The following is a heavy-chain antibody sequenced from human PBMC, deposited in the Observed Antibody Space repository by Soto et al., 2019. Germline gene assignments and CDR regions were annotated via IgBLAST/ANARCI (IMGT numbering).Heavy chain of an antibody. D-gene: IGHD3-3*01. CDR2: ISYDGSNK. V-gene: IGHV3-30-3*01. CDR3: ARDRRGLEWLLDGWFDP. CDR1: GFTFSSYA. Sequence: QVQLVESGGGVVQPGRSLRLSCAASGFTFSSYAMHWVRQAPGKGLEWVAVISYDGSNKYYADSVKGRFTISRDNSKNPLYLQMNSLRAEDTAVYYCARDRRGLEWLLDGWFDPWGQGTLVTVSS. J-gene: IGHJ5*02.